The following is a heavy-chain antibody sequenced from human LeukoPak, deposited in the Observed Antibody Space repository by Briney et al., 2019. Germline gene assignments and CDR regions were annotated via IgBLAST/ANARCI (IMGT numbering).Heavy chain of an antibody. D-gene: IGHD2-2*01. CDR3: ARILSSDCSTTSCYPDY. Sequence: SQTLSLTCAVSGGSISSGGYSWSWIRQPPGKGLEWIGYIYHSGSTYYNPSLKSRVTISVDTSKNQFSLKLSSVTAADTAVYYCARILSSDCSTTSCYPDYWGQGTLVTVSS. J-gene: IGHJ4*02. CDR1: GGSISSGGYS. V-gene: IGHV4-30-2*02. CDR2: IYHSGST.